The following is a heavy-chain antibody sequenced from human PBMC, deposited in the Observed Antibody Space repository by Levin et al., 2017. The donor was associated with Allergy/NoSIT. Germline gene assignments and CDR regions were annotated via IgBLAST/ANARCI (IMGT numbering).Heavy chain of an antibody. V-gene: IGHV5-51*01. Sequence: GGSLRLSCKGSGSSFTSYWIGWVRQMPGKGLEWMGIIYPGDSDTRYSPSFQGQVTISADKSISTAYLQWSSLKASDTAMYYCARTEWGYYNWFDPWGQGTLVTVSS. CDR3: ARTEWGYYNWFDP. CDR1: GSSFTSYW. J-gene: IGHJ5*02. CDR2: IYPGDSDT. D-gene: IGHD3-22*01.